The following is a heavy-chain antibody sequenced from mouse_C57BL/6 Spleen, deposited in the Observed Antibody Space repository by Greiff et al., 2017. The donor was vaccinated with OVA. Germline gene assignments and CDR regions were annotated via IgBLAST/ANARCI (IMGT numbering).Heavy chain of an antibody. CDR3: ARIYDGYYNYAMDY. Sequence: VQVVESGPGLVAPSQSLSITCTVSGFSLTSYGVDWVRQSPGKGLEWLGVIWGVGSTNYNSALKSRLSISKDNSKSQVFLKMNSLQTDDTAMYYCARIYDGYYNYAMDYWGQGTSVTVSS. V-gene: IGHV2-6*01. J-gene: IGHJ4*01. CDR1: GFSLTSYG. D-gene: IGHD2-3*01. CDR2: IWGVGST.